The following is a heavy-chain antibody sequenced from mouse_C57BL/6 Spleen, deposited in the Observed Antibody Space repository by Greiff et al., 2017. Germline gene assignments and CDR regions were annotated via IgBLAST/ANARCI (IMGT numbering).Heavy chain of an antibody. Sequence: EVQLQQSGPELVKPGASVKISCKASGYTFTDYYMNWVKQSHGKSLEWIGDINPNNGGTSYNQKFKGKATLTVDKSSSTAYMELRSLTSEDSAVYYCAKAYYGSSWSYAMDYWGQGTSVTVSS. V-gene: IGHV1-26*01. CDR3: AKAYYGSSWSYAMDY. CDR2: INPNNGGT. CDR1: GYTFTDYY. J-gene: IGHJ4*01. D-gene: IGHD1-1*01.